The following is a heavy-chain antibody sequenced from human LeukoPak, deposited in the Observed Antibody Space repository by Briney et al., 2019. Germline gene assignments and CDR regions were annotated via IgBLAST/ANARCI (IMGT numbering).Heavy chain of an antibody. Sequence: GGSLRLSCAASGLSLSSYALTWVRQAPGKGLEWVSAISGSGGSTYYADSVKGRFTISRDNSKSTLYLQMNSLRAEDTAMYYCTRDRYSGYHFGYWGQGTLVTVSS. V-gene: IGHV3-23*01. CDR3: TRDRYSGYHFGY. CDR1: GLSLSSYA. J-gene: IGHJ4*02. CDR2: ISGSGGST. D-gene: IGHD3-22*01.